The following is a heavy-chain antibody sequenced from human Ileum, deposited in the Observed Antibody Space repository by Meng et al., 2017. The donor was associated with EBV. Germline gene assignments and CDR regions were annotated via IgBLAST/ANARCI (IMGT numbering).Heavy chain of an antibody. V-gene: IGHV4-39*07. CDR1: GDSMSSSNYY. D-gene: IGHD4-17*01. Sequence: HRQLEESVPGLVRPSETLSLTCSVSGDSMSSSNYYWGWFRQSPGKALECIGTIFYRGNTFYNPSLKTRLTISVDTSKNEFSLNLKSVTAADTAVYYCVSAYDYGDYEAFAYWGLGSLVTVSS. J-gene: IGHJ4*02. CDR2: IFYRGNT. CDR3: VSAYDYGDYEAFAY.